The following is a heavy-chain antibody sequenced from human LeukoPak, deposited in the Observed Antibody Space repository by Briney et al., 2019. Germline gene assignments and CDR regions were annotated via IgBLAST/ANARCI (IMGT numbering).Heavy chain of an antibody. J-gene: IGHJ5*02. CDR2: IYTSGNT. V-gene: IGHV4-61*02. D-gene: IGHD5-12*01. Sequence: SQTLSLTCTVSGGSISSRSYYWSWIRQPAGKGLEWIGRIYTSGNTNYNPSLKSRVTISVDTSKNQLSLKLSSVTAADTAVYYCARVVFSDYDFLGHFDPWGQGTLVTVSS. CDR3: ARVVFSDYDFLGHFDP. CDR1: GGSISSRSYY.